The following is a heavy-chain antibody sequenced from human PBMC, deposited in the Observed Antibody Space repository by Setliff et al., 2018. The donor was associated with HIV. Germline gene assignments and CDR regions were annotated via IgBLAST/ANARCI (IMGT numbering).Heavy chain of an antibody. CDR1: RGSIKYYF. V-gene: IGHV4-59*01. CDR3: ARDTSGGY. Sequence: SETLSLTCTVSRGSIKYYFWGWIRQPPGKGLECIGHISYSGTTNYNPSLKSRVTISLDTSKNQFSLKLTSVTAADTAVYYCARDTSGGYWGQGTLVTVSS. CDR2: ISYSGTT. D-gene: IGHD3-10*01. J-gene: IGHJ4*02.